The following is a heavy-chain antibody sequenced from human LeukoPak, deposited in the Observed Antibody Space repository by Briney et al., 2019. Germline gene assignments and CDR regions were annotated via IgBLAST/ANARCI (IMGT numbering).Heavy chain of an antibody. CDR3: ARDQRYCSGGSCYPDWFDP. CDR1: GYTFTGYY. D-gene: IGHD2-15*01. V-gene: IGHV1-2*02. J-gene: IGHJ5*02. CDR2: ISPNSGGT. Sequence: ASVKVSCKASGYTFTGYYMHWVRQAPGQGLKWMGWISPNSGGTNYAQQFQGRVTMTRDTSISTAYMGLSRLRSDDTAVYYCARDQRYCSGGSCYPDWFDPWGQGTLVTVSS.